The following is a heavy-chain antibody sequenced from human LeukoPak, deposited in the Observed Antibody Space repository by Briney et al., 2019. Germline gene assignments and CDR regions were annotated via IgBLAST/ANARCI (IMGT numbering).Heavy chain of an antibody. CDR3: ARDSNAGYSSGWYYFDY. CDR2: ISAYNGNT. Sequence: GASVKVSCKASGYTFTSYGISWVRQAPGQGLEWMGWISAYNGNTNYAQKLQGRVTMTTDTSTSTAYMELRSLRSDDTAVYYCARDSNAGYSSGWYYFDYWGQGTLVPSPQ. D-gene: IGHD6-19*01. V-gene: IGHV1-18*01. CDR1: GYTFTSYG. J-gene: IGHJ4*02.